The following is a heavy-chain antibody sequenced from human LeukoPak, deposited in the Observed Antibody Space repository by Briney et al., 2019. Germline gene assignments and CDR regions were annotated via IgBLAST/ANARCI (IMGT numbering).Heavy chain of an antibody. CDR2: IYNRGST. Sequence: PSETLSLTCAVYGDSISSYYWSWIRQPTGKGLEWIGRIYNRGSTNYNPSLKSRVTMSVDTSKNQFSLRLSSVTAADTAVYYCARERFYDYGPFDYWGQGTLVTVSS. CDR3: ARERFYDYGPFDY. CDR1: GDSISSYY. D-gene: IGHD4-17*01. J-gene: IGHJ4*02. V-gene: IGHV4-59*10.